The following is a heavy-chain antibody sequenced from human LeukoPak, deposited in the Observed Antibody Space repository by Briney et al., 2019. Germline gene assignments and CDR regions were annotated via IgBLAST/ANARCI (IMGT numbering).Heavy chain of an antibody. CDR3: ATTLRFNYDAFDI. J-gene: IGHJ3*02. D-gene: IGHD3-3*01. CDR2: INTNSGGT. CDR1: GYTFSGYY. Sequence: ASVKPSRTASGYTFSGYYIHSVRQAPGQGLGWMGCINTNSGGTNYAQKFQGRVTMTRDTSSSTAYMELSRLRSDNTAVYYGATTLRFNYDAFDIWGQGTMVTVSS. V-gene: IGHV1-2*02.